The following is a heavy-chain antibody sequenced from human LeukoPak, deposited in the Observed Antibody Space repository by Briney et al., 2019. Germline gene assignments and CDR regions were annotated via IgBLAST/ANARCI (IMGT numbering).Heavy chain of an antibody. Sequence: GGSLRLSCAASGFTFSDYYMSWIRQAPGKGLEWVSYISTTGDTIYYADSVKGRFTISRDNAKNSLYLQMDSLRAEDTAVYYCAGYCSSVSCRNIDYWGQGTLVTVSS. CDR3: AGYCSSVSCRNIDY. CDR2: ISTTGDTI. V-gene: IGHV3-11*04. CDR1: GFTFSDYY. J-gene: IGHJ4*02. D-gene: IGHD2-2*01.